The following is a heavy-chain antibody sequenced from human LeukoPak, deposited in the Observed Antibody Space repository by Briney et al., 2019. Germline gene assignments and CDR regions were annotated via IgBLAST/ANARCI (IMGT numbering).Heavy chain of an antibody. CDR2: TSSNGGST. Sequence: PGGSLRLSCAASGFTFSSYAMHWVRQAPGKGLEYVSATSSNGGSTYYANSVKGRFTISRDNSKNTLYLQMGSLRAEDMAVYYCARSLEWLLTYYYYYYMDVWGKGTTVTVSS. V-gene: IGHV3-64*01. CDR3: ARSLEWLLTYYYYYYMDV. CDR1: GFTFSSYA. J-gene: IGHJ6*03. D-gene: IGHD3-3*01.